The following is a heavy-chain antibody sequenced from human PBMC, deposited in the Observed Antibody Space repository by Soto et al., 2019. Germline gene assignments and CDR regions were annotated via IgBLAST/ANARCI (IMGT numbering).Heavy chain of an antibody. Sequence: QVQLVQSGAEVKKPGSSVKVSCKASGGTFSSYAISWVRQAPGQGLEWMGGITPIFGTANDAQKFQGRVTLTADESTSTAYMEMSSLRSEDTAVYYCARDRGGHDSSGYLFDPWGQGTLVTVSS. CDR1: GGTFSSYA. CDR3: ARDRGGHDSSGYLFDP. V-gene: IGHV1-69*01. CDR2: ITPIFGTA. J-gene: IGHJ5*02. D-gene: IGHD3-22*01.